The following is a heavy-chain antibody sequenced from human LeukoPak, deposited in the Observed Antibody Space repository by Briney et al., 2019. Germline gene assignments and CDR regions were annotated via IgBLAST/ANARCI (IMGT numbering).Heavy chain of an antibody. J-gene: IGHJ5*02. V-gene: IGHV4-34*01. CDR3: ARAPYCSSTSCPYNWFDP. D-gene: IGHD2-2*01. CDR2: INHSGST. CDR1: GFTFSSYA. Sequence: GSLRLSCAASGFTFSSYAMSWVRQAPGKGLEWIGEINHSGSTNYNPSLKSRVTISVDTSKNQFSLKLSSVTAADTAVYYCARAPYCSSTSCPYNWFDPWGQGTLVTVSS.